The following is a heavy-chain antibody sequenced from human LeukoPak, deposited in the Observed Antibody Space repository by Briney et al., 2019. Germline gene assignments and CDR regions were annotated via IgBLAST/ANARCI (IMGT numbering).Heavy chain of an antibody. D-gene: IGHD3-10*01. CDR1: GFTFSNFA. Sequence: GGSLRLSCAASGFTFSNFAMSWVRGAPGKGLEWVSAMSSVTYYADSVKGRFTISRDDSKSTLFLQMNSLRAEDTAVYYCAKAFFSGSGGNHKHFDSWGQGTLVTVSS. CDR3: AKAFFSGSGGNHKHFDS. CDR2: MSSVT. V-gene: IGHV3-23*01. J-gene: IGHJ4*02.